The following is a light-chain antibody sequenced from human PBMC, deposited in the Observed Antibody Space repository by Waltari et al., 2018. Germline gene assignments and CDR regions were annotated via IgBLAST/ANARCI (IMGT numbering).Light chain of an antibody. V-gene: IGLV2-14*03. CDR1: SRDVGGYNS. Sequence: QSALPQPASVYGSPGQSITIPCTGTSRDVGGYNSVSWYQQHPGKAPKLMIYDVSSRPSGVSNRFSGSKSGNTASLTISGLQAEDEADYYCSSYTSTSIQFGGGTKLTVL. CDR3: SSYTSTSIQ. CDR2: DVS. J-gene: IGLJ2*01.